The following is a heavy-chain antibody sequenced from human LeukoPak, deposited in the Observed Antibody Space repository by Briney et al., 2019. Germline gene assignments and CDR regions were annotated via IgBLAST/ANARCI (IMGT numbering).Heavy chain of an antibody. Sequence: GGSLRLSCAASGFTFSIYGMHWVRQAPGKGLEWVAVIWYDGSNKYYADSVKGRFTISRDNSKNTLYLQMNSLRAEDTAVYYCARVGPRYDSSGYYYYFDYWGQGTLVTVSS. D-gene: IGHD3-22*01. CDR1: GFTFSIYG. CDR3: ARVGPRYDSSGYYYYFDY. V-gene: IGHV3-33*01. J-gene: IGHJ4*02. CDR2: IWYDGSNK.